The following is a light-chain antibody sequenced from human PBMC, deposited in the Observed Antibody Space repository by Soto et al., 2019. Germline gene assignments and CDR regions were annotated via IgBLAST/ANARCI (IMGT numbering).Light chain of an antibody. CDR2: LNNDGSH. Sequence: QPVLTQSPSASASLGASVKLTCTLSSGHSDYAIAWHQQQPEKGPRYLMKLNNDGSHIKGDGIPDRFSGSSSGAERYLTISSLQSEDEADYYCQTWGSGIQVFGGGTKLTVL. CDR3: QTWGSGIQV. J-gene: IGLJ3*02. CDR1: SGHSDYA. V-gene: IGLV4-69*01.